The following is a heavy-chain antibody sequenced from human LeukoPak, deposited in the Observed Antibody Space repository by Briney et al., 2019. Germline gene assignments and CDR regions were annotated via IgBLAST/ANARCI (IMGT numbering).Heavy chain of an antibody. V-gene: IGHV1-2*02. CDR2: INPNSGGT. CDR1: GYTFTGYY. Sequence: GASVKVSCKASGYTFTGYYMHWVRQAPGQGLEWMGWINPNSGGTNYAQKFQGRVTMTRDTSISTAYMELSSLRSEDTAVYYCAREVTGEVRGVIMWVNDYYYYGMDVWGQGTTVTVSS. D-gene: IGHD3-10*01. CDR3: AREVTGEVRGVIMWVNDYYYYGMDV. J-gene: IGHJ6*02.